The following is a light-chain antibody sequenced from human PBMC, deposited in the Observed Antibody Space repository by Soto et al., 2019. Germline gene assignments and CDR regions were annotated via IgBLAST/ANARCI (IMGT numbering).Light chain of an antibody. V-gene: IGKV3-11*01. CDR1: QSTGTY. J-gene: IGKJ1*01. CDR2: DAS. CDR3: QLRSSWPRT. Sequence: EILLTQSPATQSLSPVEIATLSFRASQSTGTYLAWYQQKPGQAPRLLIYDASSRAPGIPTRFRGSGSGTDFTLTISSLEPEDFAVYYCQLRSSWPRTFGQGTKVDIK.